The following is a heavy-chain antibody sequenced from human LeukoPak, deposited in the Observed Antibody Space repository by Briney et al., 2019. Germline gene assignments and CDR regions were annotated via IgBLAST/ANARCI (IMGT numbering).Heavy chain of an antibody. Sequence: GGSLRLXCAASGYTFSNAWMSWVRQAPGKGLEWVGRIKSKTDGGTTDYAAPVKGRFTIPRDDSKNTLYLQMNSLKTEDTAVYYCTTGTSSSSSFLYYYYYMDVWGKGTTVTVSS. CDR3: TTGTSSSSSFLYYYYYMDV. CDR1: GYTFSNAW. J-gene: IGHJ6*03. CDR2: IKSKTDGGTT. D-gene: IGHD6-6*01. V-gene: IGHV3-15*01.